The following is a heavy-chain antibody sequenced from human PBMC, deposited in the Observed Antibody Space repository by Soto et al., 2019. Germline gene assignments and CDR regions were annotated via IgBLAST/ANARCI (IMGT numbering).Heavy chain of an antibody. J-gene: IGHJ4*02. CDR2: IYYSGST. CDR1: GGSISSYY. D-gene: IGHD6-19*01. Sequence: SETLSLTCTVSGGSISSYYWSWIRQPPGKGLEWIGYIYYSGSTNYNPSLKSRVTISVDTSKNQFSLKLSSVTAADTAVYYCARTYSSGWYYFDYWGQGTLVTVSS. CDR3: ARTYSSGWYYFDY. V-gene: IGHV4-59*08.